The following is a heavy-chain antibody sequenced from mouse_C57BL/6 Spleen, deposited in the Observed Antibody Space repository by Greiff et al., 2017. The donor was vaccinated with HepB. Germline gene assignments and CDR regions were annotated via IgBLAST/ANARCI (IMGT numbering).Heavy chain of an antibody. CDR3: ARGGGAYYSNYEGYFDY. J-gene: IGHJ2*01. CDR2: IYPSDSET. CDR1: GYTFTSYW. V-gene: IGHV1-61*01. Sequence: QVQLQQPGAELVRPGSSVKLSCKASGYTFTSYWMDWVKQRPGQGLEWIGNIYPSDSETHYNQKFKDKATLTVDKSSSTAYMQLSSLTSEDSAVYYCARGGGAYYSNYEGYFDYWGQGTTLTVSS. D-gene: IGHD2-5*01.